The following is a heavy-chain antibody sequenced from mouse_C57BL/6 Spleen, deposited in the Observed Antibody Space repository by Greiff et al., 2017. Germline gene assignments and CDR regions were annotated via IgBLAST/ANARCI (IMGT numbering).Heavy chain of an antibody. CDR3: ASLYYYGRGYFDV. J-gene: IGHJ1*03. Sequence: EVKLLESGGGLVQPGGSLSLSCAASGFTFTDYYMSWVRQPPGKALEWLGFIRNKANGYTTEYSASVKGRFTISRDNSQSILYLQMNALRAEDSATYYCASLYYYGRGYFDVWGTGTTVTVSS. CDR1: GFTFTDYY. V-gene: IGHV7-3*01. CDR2: IRNKANGYTT. D-gene: IGHD1-1*01.